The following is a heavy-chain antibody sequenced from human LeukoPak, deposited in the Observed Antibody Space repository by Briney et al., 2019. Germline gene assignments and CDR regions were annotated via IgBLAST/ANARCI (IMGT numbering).Heavy chain of an antibody. CDR3: GRIIVIMVRGVQYYGMDV. Sequence: PGGSLRLSCAASGFTFNDHYMDWVRQAPGKGLEWVGRARDKANSYTTEYAASVKGRFTISRDDSQNSLYLQMNSLKTEDTAVYYCGRIIVIMVRGVQYYGMDVWGQGTTVTVSS. CDR1: GFTFNDHY. J-gene: IGHJ6*02. CDR2: ARDKANSYTT. D-gene: IGHD3-10*01. V-gene: IGHV3-72*01.